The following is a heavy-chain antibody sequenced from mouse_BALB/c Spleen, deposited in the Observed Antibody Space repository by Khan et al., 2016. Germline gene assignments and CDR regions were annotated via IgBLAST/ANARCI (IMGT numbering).Heavy chain of an antibody. CDR3: AKDRYAITPSFDY. CDR1: GFSLTSYG. CDR2: IWSGGST. Sequence: QVQLKESGPGLVAPSQNLSITCTVSGFSLTSYGVHWVRQPSGKGLEWRGVIWSGGSTNYNSALMSRLSISKDNSKSQAFLQLISSQTVDTALHYSAKDRYAITPSFDYWGQGTTLTVSS. V-gene: IGHV2-9*02. J-gene: IGHJ2*01. D-gene: IGHD1-1*01.